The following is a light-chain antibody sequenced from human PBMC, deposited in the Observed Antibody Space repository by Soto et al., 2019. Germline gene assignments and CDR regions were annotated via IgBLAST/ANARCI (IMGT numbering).Light chain of an antibody. J-gene: IGKJ1*01. CDR1: QSISRY. CDR2: AAT. V-gene: IGKV1-39*01. Sequence: DIQMTQSPSSLSASVGDRVIITCRPSQSISRYLNWFQQKPGKAPKLLIYAATTLESGVPSRFSGSRSGTDFTLTISSLQPEDFAIYYCQQSYNYPWTFCQGTKV. CDR3: QQSYNYPWT.